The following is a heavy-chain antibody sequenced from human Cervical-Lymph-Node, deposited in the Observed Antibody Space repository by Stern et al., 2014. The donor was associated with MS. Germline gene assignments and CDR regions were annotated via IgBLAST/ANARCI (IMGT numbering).Heavy chain of an antibody. J-gene: IGHJ5*01. CDR3: ARNRLPNIVGTTSWDS. V-gene: IGHV3-21*01. CDR1: GFNFHDYT. CDR2: ISGGSGFI. Sequence: VQLVQSGGGLVKPGGSLRLSCAASGFNFHDYTMNWVRQAPGAGLEWVSSISGGSGFIYYADSVKGRFTISRANAENSLFLQINSLRAEDTAVYYCARNRLPNIVGTTSWDSWGQGTLVTVSS. D-gene: IGHD1-26*01.